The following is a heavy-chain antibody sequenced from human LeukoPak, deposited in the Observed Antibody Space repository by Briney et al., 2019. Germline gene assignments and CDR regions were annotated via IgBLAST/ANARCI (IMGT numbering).Heavy chain of an antibody. CDR3: VKGMVVVPTAPLDY. CDR1: GFTFSIHA. J-gene: IGHJ4*02. CDR2: ISYDGYNE. V-gene: IGHV3-30*18. Sequence: GGSLRLSCTGSGFTFSIHALHWVRQAPGKGLEWVAVISYDGYNEYYADSVKGRFTISRDNSKNTLYLQMSSLRTEDTAVYYCVKGMVVVPTAPLDYWGQGTLVTVSS. D-gene: IGHD2-2*01.